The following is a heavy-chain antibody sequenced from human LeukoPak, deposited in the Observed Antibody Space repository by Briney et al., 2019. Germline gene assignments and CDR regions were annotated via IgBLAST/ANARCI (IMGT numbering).Heavy chain of an antibody. Sequence: SQTLSLTCIVSGGSVSSGDYYWSWIRQPPGKGLEWIGYIYYSGSTYYNPSLKSRLTISVDTSKNQFSLKLSSVTAADTAVYYCAREIYYDSSGPGCFDYWGQGTLVTVSS. D-gene: IGHD3-22*01. V-gene: IGHV4-30-4*01. CDR2: IYYSGST. J-gene: IGHJ4*02. CDR3: AREIYYDSSGPGCFDY. CDR1: GGSVSSGDYY.